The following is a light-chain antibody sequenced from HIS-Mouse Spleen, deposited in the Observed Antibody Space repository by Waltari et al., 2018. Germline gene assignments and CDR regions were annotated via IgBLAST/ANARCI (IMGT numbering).Light chain of an antibody. CDR1: ALPKKY. J-gene: IGLJ2*01. V-gene: IGLV3-10*01. Sequence: YELTQPPSVSVSPGQTARITCSGAALPKKYAYWYQQKSGQAPVLVIYEDSKRPSGLPERFSGSSSGTMATLTISGAQVEDEADYYCYSTDSSGNHRVFGGGTKLTVL. CDR3: YSTDSSGNHRV. CDR2: EDS.